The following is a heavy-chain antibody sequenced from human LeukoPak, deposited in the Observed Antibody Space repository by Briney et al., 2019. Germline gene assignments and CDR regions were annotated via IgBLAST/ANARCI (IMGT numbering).Heavy chain of an antibody. J-gene: IGHJ5*02. CDR1: GYSISSGHF. V-gene: IGHV4-38-2*01. CDR3: ARHVSYNIIGSHWGGFDP. Sequence: PSETLSLTCAVSGYSISSGHFWGWIRQPPGKGLEWIGSIFQSGTTYYNPSLKSRVTISADTSKNHFSLKLSSVTAADTAVYYCARHVSYNIIGSHWGGFDPWGQGTLVTVSS. CDR2: IFQSGTT. D-gene: IGHD3-22*01.